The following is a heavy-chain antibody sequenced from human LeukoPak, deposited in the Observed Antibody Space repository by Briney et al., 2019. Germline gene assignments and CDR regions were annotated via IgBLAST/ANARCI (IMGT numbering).Heavy chain of an antibody. CDR1: GFTFSSYA. Sequence: GGSLRLSCAASGFTFSSYAMHWVRQAPGKGLEWVAVISYDGSNKYYADSVKGRFTISRDNSKNTLYLQMNSLRAEDTAVYYCARDMAAMVTPPFDYWGQGTLVTVSS. V-gene: IGHV3-30-3*01. CDR2: ISYDGSNK. CDR3: ARDMAAMVTPPFDY. J-gene: IGHJ4*02. D-gene: IGHD5-18*01.